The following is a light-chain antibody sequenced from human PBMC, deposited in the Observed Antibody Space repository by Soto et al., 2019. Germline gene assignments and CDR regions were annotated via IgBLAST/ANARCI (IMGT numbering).Light chain of an antibody. Sequence: EIVLTQSPGTLSLSPGERATLSCRASQSVSSNNLAWYQQRPGQAPRVVIYGASTRATGIPERFSGSGSGTDVTLTISRLEPEDVAVYYCQQYGRSPFTFGHGTKVDIK. CDR3: QQYGRSPFT. V-gene: IGKV3-20*01. CDR1: QSVSSNN. J-gene: IGKJ3*01. CDR2: GAS.